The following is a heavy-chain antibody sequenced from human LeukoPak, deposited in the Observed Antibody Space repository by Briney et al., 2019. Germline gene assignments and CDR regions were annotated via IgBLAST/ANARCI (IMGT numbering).Heavy chain of an antibody. J-gene: IGHJ4*02. Sequence: ASVKVSCKASGGTFSSYAISWVRQAPGQGLEWMGGIIPIFGTANYAQNFQGRVTMTRDTSINTAYMELSRLRSDDTAVYYCARDYCSSTSCLFDYWGQGTLVTVSS. CDR3: ARDYCSSTSCLFDY. CDR2: IIPIFGTA. D-gene: IGHD2-2*01. V-gene: IGHV1-69*05. CDR1: GGTFSSYA.